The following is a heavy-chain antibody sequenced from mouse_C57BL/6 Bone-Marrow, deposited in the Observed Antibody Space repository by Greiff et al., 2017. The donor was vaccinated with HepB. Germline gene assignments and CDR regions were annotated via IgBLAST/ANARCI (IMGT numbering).Heavy chain of an antibody. J-gene: IGHJ2*01. V-gene: IGHV5-4*03. D-gene: IGHD1-1*01. CDR3: ARGTVRDYFDY. Sequence: EVMLVESGGGLVKPGGSLKLSCAASGFTFSSYAMSWVRQTPEKRLEWVATISDGGSYTYYPDNVKGRFTISRDNAKNNLYLQMSHLKSEDTAMYYCARGTVRDYFDYWGQGTTLTVSS. CDR1: GFTFSSYA. CDR2: ISDGGSYT.